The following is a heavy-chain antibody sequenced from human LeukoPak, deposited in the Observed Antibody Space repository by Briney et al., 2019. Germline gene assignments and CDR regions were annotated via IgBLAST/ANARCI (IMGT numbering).Heavy chain of an antibody. D-gene: IGHD5-12*01. CDR1: SYTFTNYA. V-gene: IGHV1-18*01. J-gene: IGHJ3*02. Sequence: ASVKVSCKASSYTFTNYAFTWVRQAPGQGLEWMGWISAYNGNTNYAQKLQGRVTMTTDTSTSTAYMELRSLRSDDTAMYYCARSGKYSGYDWGAFDIWGQGTMVTVSS. CDR2: ISAYNGNT. CDR3: ARSGKYSGYDWGAFDI.